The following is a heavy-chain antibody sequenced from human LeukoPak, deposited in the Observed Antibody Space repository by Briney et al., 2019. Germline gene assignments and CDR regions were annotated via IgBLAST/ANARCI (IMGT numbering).Heavy chain of an antibody. J-gene: IGHJ4*02. CDR2: IYYSGST. CDR3: ARGSYGDYLGEVDY. CDR1: GGSISSGGYY. Sequence: PSETLSLTCTVSGGSISSGGYYWSWIRQHPGKGLEWIGYIYYSGSTYYNPSLKSRVTISVDTSKNQFSLKLSSVTAADTAVYYYARGSYGDYLGEVDYWGQGTLVTVSS. V-gene: IGHV4-31*03. D-gene: IGHD4-17*01.